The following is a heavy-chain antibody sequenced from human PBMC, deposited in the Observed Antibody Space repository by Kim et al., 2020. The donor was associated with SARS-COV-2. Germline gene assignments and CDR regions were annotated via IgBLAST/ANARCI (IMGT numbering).Heavy chain of an antibody. D-gene: IGHD3-16*01. V-gene: IGHV3-23*01. CDR3: AASLGALYSFNY. CDR2: IAAGGGST. CDR1: GFTFSSFA. Sequence: GGSLRLSCVASGFTFSSFAMTWVRQRPGRGLEWVSHIAAGGGSTYTPAVKGRATISRDNSKRTVYLSRDDMGPEDTAFYYCAASLGALYSFNYWGQGAL. J-gene: IGHJ4*02.